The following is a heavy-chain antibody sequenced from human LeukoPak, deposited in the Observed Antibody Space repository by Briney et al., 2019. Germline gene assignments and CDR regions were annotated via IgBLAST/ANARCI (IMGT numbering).Heavy chain of an antibody. CDR3: ARDPRYYHGSGFDY. V-gene: IGHV3-21*01. CDR2: ISTTSNYI. J-gene: IGHJ4*02. Sequence: GGSLRLSCTASGFTFSSYSMNWVRQAPAKGLEWVSSISTTSNYIYHADSVKGRFTISRDNAKNSLYLQMNSLRAEDTAVYYCARDPRYYHGSGFDYWGQGTLVTVSS. D-gene: IGHD3-10*01. CDR1: GFTFSSYS.